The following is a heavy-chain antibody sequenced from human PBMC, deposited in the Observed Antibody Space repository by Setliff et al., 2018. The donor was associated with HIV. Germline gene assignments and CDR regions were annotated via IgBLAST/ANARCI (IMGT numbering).Heavy chain of an antibody. CDR1: GGSISTGSYY. CDR2: IYTTGST. D-gene: IGHD3-3*01. CDR3: ARAPYYNFWSGYYVGMSSHYYGMDV. V-gene: IGHV4-61*02. J-gene: IGHJ6*02. Sequence: SETLSLTCTVSGGSISTGSYYWSWIRQPAGKGLEWVGRIYTTGSTNYNPSLKSRVTISVDTSKNQFSLNLTSVTAADTAVYYCARAPYYNFWSGYYVGMSSHYYGMDVWGQGTTVTV.